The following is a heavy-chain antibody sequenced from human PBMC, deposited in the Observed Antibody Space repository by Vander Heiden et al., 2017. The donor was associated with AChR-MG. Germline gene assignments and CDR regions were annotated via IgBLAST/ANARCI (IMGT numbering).Heavy chain of an antibody. CDR2: NYPADSDT. Sequence: VQLAQSGAALKNPVESLKFSCKGPGHSFSYYVIGWVRQVRGTGLVWRRVNYPADSDTRYSLSVQSQVSNSAEKSISTAYLQWSKLQGSDAAVYFCVGTSGGWDRGPYDLWGQGRMVTVSS. D-gene: IGHD2-15*01. CDR3: VGTSGGWDRGPYDL. J-gene: IGHJ3*01. CDR1: GHSFSYYV. V-gene: IGHV5-51*03.